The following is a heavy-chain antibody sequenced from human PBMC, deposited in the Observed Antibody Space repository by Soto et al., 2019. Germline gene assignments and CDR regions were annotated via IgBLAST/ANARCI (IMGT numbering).Heavy chain of an antibody. Sequence: EVQLVESGGGLVQPGGSLRLSCAASGFTVSNNYINWVRKAPGKGLEWVSIIYSGGSTYYADSVKGRFTISRDNSKNTLYLQMTSLIAEDTALYYCVRSRFVALGVTLVDYWGQGTLVTVSS. J-gene: IGHJ4*02. CDR3: VRSRFVALGVTLVDY. CDR1: GFTVSNNY. V-gene: IGHV3-66*01. CDR2: IYSGGST. D-gene: IGHD3-16*01.